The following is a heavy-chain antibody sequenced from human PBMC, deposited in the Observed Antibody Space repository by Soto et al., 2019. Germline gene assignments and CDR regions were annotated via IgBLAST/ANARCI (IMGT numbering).Heavy chain of an antibody. CDR3: ARVLTGRGFDP. J-gene: IGHJ5*02. V-gene: IGHV1-69*06. CDR1: GGPFSSYA. Sequence: QVQLVQSGAEVKKPGSSVKVACTASGGPFSSYAINWVRQAPGQGLEWLGVITPMFGAPHYAQNFKGRITITADKSTNTAYMDLSSLTSGDTAVYFCARVLTGRGFDPWGQGTLVTVSS. CDR2: ITPMFGAP.